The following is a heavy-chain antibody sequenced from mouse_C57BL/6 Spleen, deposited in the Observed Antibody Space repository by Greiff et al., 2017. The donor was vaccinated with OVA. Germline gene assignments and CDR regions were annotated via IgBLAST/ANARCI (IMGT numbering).Heavy chain of an antibody. D-gene: IGHD2-5*01. J-gene: IGHJ4*01. CDR1: GYTFTDYE. Sequence: QVQLQQSGAELVRPGASVTLSCKASGYTFTDYEMHWVKQTPVHGLEWIGAIDPETGGTASNQKFTGKAILTADKSSSTAYMELRSLTSEDSAVYYCTRGAYYSNYGGTSDAMDYWGQGTSVTVSS. CDR2: IDPETGGT. V-gene: IGHV1-15*01. CDR3: TRGAYYSNYGGTSDAMDY.